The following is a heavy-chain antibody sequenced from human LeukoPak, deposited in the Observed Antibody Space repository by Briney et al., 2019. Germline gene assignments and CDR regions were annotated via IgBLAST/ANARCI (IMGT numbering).Heavy chain of an antibody. V-gene: IGHV4-30-4*08. J-gene: IGHJ4*02. CDR1: SGSISSGDYY. CDR3: ARLGTAPFDY. Sequence: PSETLSLTCTVSSGSISSGDYYWSWIRQPPGKGLEWIGYISYTGTTYYNPSLKSRVTISEDTSKNLFSLKLISVTAADTAVYYCARLGTAPFDYWGQGTLVTVSS. D-gene: IGHD2-21*02. CDR2: ISYTGTT.